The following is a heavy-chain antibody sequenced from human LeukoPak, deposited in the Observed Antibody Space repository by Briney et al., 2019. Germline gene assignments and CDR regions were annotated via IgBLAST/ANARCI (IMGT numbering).Heavy chain of an antibody. CDR2: ITWKSHRT. J-gene: IGHJ4*02. Sequence: GGSLRLSCAASGITSDDNTMHWVRQTPGRGLEWVSFITWKSHRTHYADSVKGRFTVSRDNSKDSMYLEMNSLKTEDTGLSHCASEVGYRSLGYLGQGTLVTVSS. D-gene: IGHD3-3*01. CDR3: ASEVGYRSLGY. V-gene: IGHV3-43*01. CDR1: GITSDDNT.